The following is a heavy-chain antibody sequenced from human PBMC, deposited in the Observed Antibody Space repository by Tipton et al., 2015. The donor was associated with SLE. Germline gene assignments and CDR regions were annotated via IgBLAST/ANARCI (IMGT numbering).Heavy chain of an antibody. D-gene: IGHD6-19*01. CDR2: IYSSGSA. Sequence: TLSLTCTVSGGSINNYYWTWIRQPAGKGLEWIGRIYSSGSANFNPSLESRVTMSVDMSKNQFSLKLTSVTAADTAIYYCAREVRGVAVAGDWGQGTLVTVSS. V-gene: IGHV4-4*07. J-gene: IGHJ4*02. CDR1: GGSINNYY. CDR3: AREVRGVAVAGD.